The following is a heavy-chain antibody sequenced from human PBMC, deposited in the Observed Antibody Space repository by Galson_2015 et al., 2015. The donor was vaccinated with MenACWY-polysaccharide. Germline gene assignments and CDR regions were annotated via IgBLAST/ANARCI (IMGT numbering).Heavy chain of an antibody. Sequence: SLRLSCAASGFTFSSYGMHWVRQAPGKGLEWVAFIRYDGSNKYYADSVKGRFTISRDNSKNTLYLQMNSLRAEDTAVYYCAKDRGRQQLVSGPFDYWGQGTLVTVSS. CDR3: AKDRGRQQLVSGPFDY. CDR2: IRYDGSNK. D-gene: IGHD6-6*01. CDR1: GFTFSSYG. J-gene: IGHJ4*02. V-gene: IGHV3-30*02.